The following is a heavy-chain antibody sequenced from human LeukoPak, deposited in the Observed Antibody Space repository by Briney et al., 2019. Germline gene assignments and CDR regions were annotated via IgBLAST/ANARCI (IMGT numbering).Heavy chain of an antibody. V-gene: IGHV3-23*01. CDR2: ISGSGGST. D-gene: IGHD3-22*01. CDR3: AKDLSTYYDSSGYAFDY. Sequence: PGGSLRLSCAASGFTFSNYVIHWVRQAPGKGLEWVSAISGSGGSTYYADSVKGRFTISRDNSKNTLYLQMNSLRAEDTAVYYCAKDLSTYYDSSGYAFDYWGQGSLVTVSS. J-gene: IGHJ4*02. CDR1: GFTFSNYV.